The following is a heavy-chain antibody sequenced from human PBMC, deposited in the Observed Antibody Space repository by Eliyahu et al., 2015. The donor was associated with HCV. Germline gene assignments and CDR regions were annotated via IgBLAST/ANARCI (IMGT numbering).Heavy chain of an antibody. CDR2: INHSGST. CDR1: GGSFSGXY. V-gene: IGHV4-34*01. D-gene: IGHD3-9*01. Sequence: QVQLQQWGAGLLKPSETLSLTCXVYGGSFSGXYWSWIRQPPGKGLEWIGEINHSGSTNYNPSLKSRVTISVDTSKNQFSLKLSSVTAADTAVYYCARDYYDILTGYPLGGMDVWGQGTTVTVSS. CDR3: ARDYYDILTGYPLGGMDV. J-gene: IGHJ6*02.